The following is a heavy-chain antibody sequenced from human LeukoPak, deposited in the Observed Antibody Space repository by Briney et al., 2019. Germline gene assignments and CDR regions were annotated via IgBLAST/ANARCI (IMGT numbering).Heavy chain of an antibody. J-gene: IGHJ4*02. CDR3: ARAYNWRYYDY. D-gene: IGHD1-20*01. CDR1: GGSISSSNW. CDR2: IYHSGTT. V-gene: IGHV4-4*02. Sequence: PSGTLSLTCGVSGGSISSSNWWSWVRQPPGKGLEWIGEIYHSGTTNYNPSLKSQVTISVDKSKNQFSLKLSSVTAADTAVYYCARAYNWRYYDYWGQGTLVTVSS.